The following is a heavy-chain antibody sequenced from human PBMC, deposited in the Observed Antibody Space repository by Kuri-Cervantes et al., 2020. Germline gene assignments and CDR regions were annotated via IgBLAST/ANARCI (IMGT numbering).Heavy chain of an antibody. V-gene: IGHV3-7*01. J-gene: IGHJ4*02. Sequence: GGSLRLSCAASGFTFSSYWMHWVRQAPGKGLEWVANIKQDGSAQNYVDSAKGRFTISRDNGKNSLYLQMNSLRVEDTAIYYCASAPVAVPVYWGQGTLVTVSS. CDR3: ASAPVAVPVY. D-gene: IGHD2-2*01. CDR2: IKQDGSAQ. CDR1: GFTFSSYW.